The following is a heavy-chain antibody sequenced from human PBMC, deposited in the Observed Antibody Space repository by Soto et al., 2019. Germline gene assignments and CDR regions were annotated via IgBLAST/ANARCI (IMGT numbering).Heavy chain of an antibody. Sequence: GGSLRLSCAASGFTFSSYGMHWVRQAPGKGLEWVAVISYDGSNKYYAGSAKGRFTISRDNSKNTLFLQMTSLRAEDTAVYYCGKGNSKWGTGDAFDIWGQGTMVTVSS. V-gene: IGHV3-30*18. CDR3: GKGNSKWGTGDAFDI. D-gene: IGHD7-27*01. CDR2: ISYDGSNK. CDR1: GFTFSSYG. J-gene: IGHJ3*02.